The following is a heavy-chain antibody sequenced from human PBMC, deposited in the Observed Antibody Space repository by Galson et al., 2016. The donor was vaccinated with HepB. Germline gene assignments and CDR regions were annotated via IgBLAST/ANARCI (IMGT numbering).Heavy chain of an antibody. Sequence: SVKVSCKVSGDRITNVDMFWVRQASGKGPEWMGGFDPENGEIIYAQQFHGRVTMTEDTSTDTSSMEMSSRRSEDTALYYCATARKYANSGLHYYFHGMDVWGQGTTVTVSS. CDR1: GDRITNVD. J-gene: IGHJ6*02. V-gene: IGHV1-24*01. D-gene: IGHD2-8*01. CDR2: FDPENGEI. CDR3: ATARKYANSGLHYYFHGMDV.